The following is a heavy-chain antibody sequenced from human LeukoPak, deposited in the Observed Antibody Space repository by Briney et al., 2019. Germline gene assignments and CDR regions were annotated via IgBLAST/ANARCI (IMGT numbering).Heavy chain of an antibody. J-gene: IGHJ5*02. D-gene: IGHD2-2*01. CDR3: ARDYCSSTSCWWFDP. V-gene: IGHV3-11*04. CDR1: GFTFSDYY. CDR2: ISSSGSTI. Sequence: PGGSLRLSCAASGFTFSDYYMSWIRQAPGKGLEWVSYISSSGSTIYYADSVKGRFTISRDNAKNSLYLQMNSLRAEDTAVYYCARDYCSSTSCWWFDPWGQGTLVTVSS.